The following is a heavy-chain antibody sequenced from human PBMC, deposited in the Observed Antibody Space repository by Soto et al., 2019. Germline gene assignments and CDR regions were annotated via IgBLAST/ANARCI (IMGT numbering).Heavy chain of an antibody. Sequence: PSETLSLTCAVSGYSISSGYYWGWIRQPPGKGLEWIGSIYHSGSTYYNPSLKSRVTISVDTSKNQFSLKLSSVTAADTAVYYCPRRRGYYYYGMDVWGQGTTVTVSS. V-gene: IGHV4-38-2*01. J-gene: IGHJ6*02. CDR2: IYHSGST. CDR1: GYSISSGYY. CDR3: PRRRGYYYYGMDV.